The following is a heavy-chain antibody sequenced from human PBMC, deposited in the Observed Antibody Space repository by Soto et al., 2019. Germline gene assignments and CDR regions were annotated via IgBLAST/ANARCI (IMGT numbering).Heavy chain of an antibody. V-gene: IGHV3-7*02. CDR3: AKGVAPGYF. D-gene: IGHD3-3*01. J-gene: IGHJ4*02. CDR2: IKQDGSER. CDR1: GLTFSTFG. Sequence: GGSLRLSCAASGLTFSTFGMSWIRQAPGKGLEWVASIKQDGSERYYVDSVKGRFTISRDNAKYSLYLQMNSLRAEDTAVYYCAKGVAPGYFWGQGTLVTVSS.